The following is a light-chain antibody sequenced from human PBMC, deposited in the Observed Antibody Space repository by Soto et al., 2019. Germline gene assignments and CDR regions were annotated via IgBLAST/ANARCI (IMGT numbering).Light chain of an antibody. J-gene: IGLJ1*01. V-gene: IGLV1-40*01. CDR2: GNT. CDR1: SSNIGAGFD. Sequence: QSVLTQPPSVSGAPGQRVTISCTGSSSNIGAGFDVHWYQQLPGTAPRLVIYGNTNRPSGVPDRFSGSKSGTSASLAITGLQAEDEDDYYCQSSDXSMSRNFVTGTKV. CDR3: QSSDXSMSRN.